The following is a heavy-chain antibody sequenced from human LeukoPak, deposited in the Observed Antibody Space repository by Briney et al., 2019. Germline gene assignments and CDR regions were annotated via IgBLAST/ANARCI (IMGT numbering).Heavy chain of an antibody. V-gene: IGHV5-51*01. Sequence: GESLKISCKGSGYSFTSYWIGWVRQMPGKGLEWMGLIYPGDSDTRYSPSFQGQVTISADKSISTAYLQWSSLKASDTAMYYCARLPATVGYSSSWYGDLDYWGQGTLVTVSS. CDR1: GYSFTSYW. CDR3: ARLPATVGYSSSWYGDLDY. CDR2: IYPGDSDT. J-gene: IGHJ4*02. D-gene: IGHD6-13*01.